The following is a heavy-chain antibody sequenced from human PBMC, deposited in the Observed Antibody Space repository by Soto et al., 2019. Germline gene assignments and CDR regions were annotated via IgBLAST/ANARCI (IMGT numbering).Heavy chain of an antibody. D-gene: IGHD6-19*01. V-gene: IGHV3-74*01. CDR2: INGDGTST. CDR1: GFTFRSYW. CDR3: VRGRSGSGFYVVNL. J-gene: IGHJ4*02. Sequence: GGSLRISCAASGFTFRSYWMHWVRQAPGKGLVWVSRINGDGTSTNYADSVKGRFTISRDNAKNTLYLQMNSLRAEDTAVYYCVRGRSGSGFYVVNLWGQGSQVPGSS.